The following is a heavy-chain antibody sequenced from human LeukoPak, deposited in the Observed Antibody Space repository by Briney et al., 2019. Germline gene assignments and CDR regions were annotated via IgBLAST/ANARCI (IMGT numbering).Heavy chain of an antibody. CDR2: ISAYNGNT. D-gene: IGHD3-10*01. V-gene: IGHV1-18*01. Sequence: ASVKVSCKASGYTFTSYGISWVRQAPGQGLEWMGCISAYNGNTNYAQKLQGRVTITTDTSTSTAYIELRSLRSDDTAVYYCARRIYDSESYYLGHWGQGTLVTVSS. CDR1: GYTFTSYG. CDR3: ARRIYDSESYYLGH. J-gene: IGHJ4*02.